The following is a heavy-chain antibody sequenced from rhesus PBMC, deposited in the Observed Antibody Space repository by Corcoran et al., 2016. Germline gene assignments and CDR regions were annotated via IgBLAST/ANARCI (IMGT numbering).Heavy chain of an antibody. V-gene: IGHV2S1*01. CDR3: ARLRGSGSWNWNYFDY. CDR2: IYWDDDK. CDR1: GFSLSISGMG. Sequence: QVTLKESGPALVKPPQTLTLTCTFSGFSLSISGMGVGWIRQPPGKALERLPSIYWDDDKYYSTSLKNRLTISKDTSKNQVVLTMTHMDPVDTATYFCARLRGSGSWNWNYFDYWGQGVLVTVSS. D-gene: IGHD6-25*01. J-gene: IGHJ4*01.